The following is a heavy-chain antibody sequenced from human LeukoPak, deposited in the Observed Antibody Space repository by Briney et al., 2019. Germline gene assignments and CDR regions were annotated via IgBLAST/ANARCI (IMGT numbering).Heavy chain of an antibody. D-gene: IGHD5-12*01. Sequence: PGGSLRLSCAASGLTFSTYWMHWVRQAPGKGLVWVSRIISDGSVTDYADSVKGRFTISRDNAKNTLYLQMNSLRAEDTAVYYCVRGVVATIGSFDYWGQGTLVTVSS. J-gene: IGHJ4*02. CDR3: VRGVVATIGSFDY. CDR1: GLTFSTYW. CDR2: IISDGSVT. V-gene: IGHV3-74*01.